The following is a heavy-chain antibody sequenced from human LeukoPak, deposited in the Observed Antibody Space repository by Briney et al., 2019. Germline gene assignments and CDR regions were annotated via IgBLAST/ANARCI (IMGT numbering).Heavy chain of an antibody. V-gene: IGHV3-23*01. J-gene: IGHJ4*02. D-gene: IGHD6-13*01. CDR1: TFSFTTYS. CDR2: IRAEGHRT. CDR3: VVDRASHDSVYTAKIVAAGYVDH. Sequence: GGSLRLSCRASTFSFTTYSMNWVRQAPGKGLEWVSVIRAEGHRTYYAYSVKGRFTISRDNSNNMLYLEINNLRAEDTITNVDVVDRASHDSVYTAKIVAAGYVDHWGQGTLVTVSS.